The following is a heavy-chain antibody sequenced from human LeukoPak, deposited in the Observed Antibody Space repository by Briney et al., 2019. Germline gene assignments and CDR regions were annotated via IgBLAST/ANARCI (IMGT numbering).Heavy chain of an antibody. CDR1: GFTFSSYS. V-gene: IGHV3-21*01. CDR2: ISSSSSYI. Sequence: GGSLRLSCAASGFTFSSYSMNWVRQAPGKGLEWVSSISSSSSYIYYADSVKGRFTISRDNAKNSLYLQMNSLRAEDTAVYYCARVHYYDSSGYYLMIDYWGQGTLVTVSS. D-gene: IGHD3-22*01. CDR3: ARVHYYDSSGYYLMIDY. J-gene: IGHJ4*02.